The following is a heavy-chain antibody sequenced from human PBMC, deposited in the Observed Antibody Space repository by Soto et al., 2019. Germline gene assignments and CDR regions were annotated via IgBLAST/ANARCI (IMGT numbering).Heavy chain of an antibody. D-gene: IGHD6-13*01. CDR1: GYTFTSYG. V-gene: IGHV1-18*01. CDR3: ARVGVGLAAPRVWPY. Sequence: QVQLAQSGAEVKKPGASVKVSCKASGYTFTSYGISWVRQAPGQGLEWMAWINPYNGNTKYAEKFLGRVTVTTDTPTATAYMEVRSLTSADTAVFYCARVGVGLAAPRVWPYWGQGTPVTVSS. CDR2: INPYNGNT. J-gene: IGHJ4*02.